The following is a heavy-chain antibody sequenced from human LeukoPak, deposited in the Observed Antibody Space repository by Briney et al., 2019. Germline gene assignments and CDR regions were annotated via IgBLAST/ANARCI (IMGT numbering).Heavy chain of an antibody. CDR2: IYYSGNT. Sequence: SETLSLTCTVSGGSISTYYWSWIRQPPGKGLEWIGYIYYSGNTNYNPYLQSRVTISVDTSKNQFSLKLNSVTAADTAVYYCARHYGPWGQGTLVTVSS. CDR1: GGSISTYY. J-gene: IGHJ5*02. V-gene: IGHV4-59*08. CDR3: ARHYGP. D-gene: IGHD3-10*01.